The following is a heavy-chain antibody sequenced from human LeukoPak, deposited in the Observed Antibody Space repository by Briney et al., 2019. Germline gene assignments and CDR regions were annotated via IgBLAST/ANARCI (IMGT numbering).Heavy chain of an antibody. CDR3: AKGEYTGGWY. V-gene: IGHV3-66*01. D-gene: IGHD6-19*01. CDR1: GFTVSSNY. Sequence: GGSLRLSCAASGFTVSSNYMSWVRHAPGEGLEWVSDIYSGRSTYSADSVKGRFTIARDNSKNTLYLQMNSLRADDTAVYYCAKGEYTGGWYWGQGTLGSVSS. CDR2: IYSGRST. J-gene: IGHJ4*02.